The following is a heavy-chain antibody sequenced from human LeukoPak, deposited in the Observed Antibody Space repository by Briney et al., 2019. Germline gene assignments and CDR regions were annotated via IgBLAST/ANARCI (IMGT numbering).Heavy chain of an antibody. D-gene: IGHD3-22*01. V-gene: IGHV3-48*03. J-gene: IGHJ4*02. CDR2: ISTSASTI. CDR3: ARERGYYDNRLDY. CDR1: GFTFSSYE. Sequence: PGGSLRLSCAASGFTFSSYEMNWVRQAPGKGLEWFSYISTSASTIYYADSVKGRFTISRDNAKNSLYLQMNSLRAEDTAVYYCARERGYYDNRLDYWGQGTLVTVSS.